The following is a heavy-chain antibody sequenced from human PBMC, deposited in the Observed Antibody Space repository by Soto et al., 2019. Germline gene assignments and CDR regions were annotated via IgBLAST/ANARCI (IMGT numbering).Heavy chain of an antibody. V-gene: IGHV3-30*03. CDR1: GFTFNSYG. J-gene: IGHJ6*02. CDR3: AVHLGQNYYTLDV. Sequence: QVQLVESGGGVVQPGRSLRLSCAASGFTFNSYGMHWVRQGPGNGLEWVAFISYDSTKTYYADSVKGRFTISRDNSKNTLYLQLNSLEAEDTAVYHCAVHLGQNYYTLDVWGQGTTVHVSS. CDR2: ISYDSTKT.